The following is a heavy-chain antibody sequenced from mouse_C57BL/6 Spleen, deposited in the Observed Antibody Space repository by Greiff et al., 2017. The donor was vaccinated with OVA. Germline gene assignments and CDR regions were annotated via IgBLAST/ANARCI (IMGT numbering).Heavy chain of an antibody. J-gene: IGHJ2*01. CDR3: ARDGGAYFDY. Sequence: EVQVVESGGGLVKPGGSLKLSCAASGFTFSSYAMSWVRQTPEKRLEWVATISDGGSYTYYPDNVKSRFTISRDNAKNNLYLQMSHLKSEDTAMYYCARDGGAYFDYWGQGTTLTVSS. CDR1: GFTFSSYA. CDR2: ISDGGSYT. V-gene: IGHV5-4*01.